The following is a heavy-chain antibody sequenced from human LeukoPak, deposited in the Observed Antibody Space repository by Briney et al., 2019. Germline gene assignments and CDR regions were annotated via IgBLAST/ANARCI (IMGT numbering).Heavy chain of an antibody. J-gene: IGHJ4*02. CDR1: GGTFSSYA. D-gene: IGHD3-10*01. CDR3: ATDMVRGVNDDY. V-gene: IGHV1-69*05. Sequence: GASVKVSCKASGGTFSSYAISWVRQAPGQGLEWMGRIIPIFGTANYAQKFQGRVTITTDESTSTAYMELSSLRSEDTAVYYCATDMVRGVNDDYWGRGTLVTVSS. CDR2: IIPIFGTA.